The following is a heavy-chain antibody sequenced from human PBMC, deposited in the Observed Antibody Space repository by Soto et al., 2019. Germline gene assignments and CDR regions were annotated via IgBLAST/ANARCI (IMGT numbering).Heavy chain of an antibody. Sequence: GGSLRLSCAASGFTFSNYAMSWVRQAPGKGLEWVSSISGSGGSAYNADPVRGRFTISRDDSKNTLYLQMNSLRAEDTAVYYCARDLGYYYDSSGSLPLDYWGQGTLVTVSS. CDR3: ARDLGYYYDSSGSLPLDY. D-gene: IGHD3-22*01. CDR2: ISGSGGSA. CDR1: GFTFSNYA. J-gene: IGHJ4*02. V-gene: IGHV3-23*01.